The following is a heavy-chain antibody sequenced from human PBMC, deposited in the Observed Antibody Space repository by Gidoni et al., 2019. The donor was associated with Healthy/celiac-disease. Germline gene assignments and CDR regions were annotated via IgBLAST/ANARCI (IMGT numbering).Heavy chain of an antibody. J-gene: IGHJ6*02. Sequence: QVQLVESGGAVVQPGRSLRLSSSPAGVTSSSGGMHWVRQDPGRGLEWVAVIWYDGSNKYYADSVKGQFTISRDNSKNTLYLQMNSLRAEDTAVYYCARGVGGYSYGYVGYYYGMDVWGQGTTVTVSS. V-gene: IGHV3-33*01. CDR3: ARGVGGYSYGYVGYYYGMDV. CDR2: IWYDGSNK. CDR1: GVTSSSGG. D-gene: IGHD5-18*01.